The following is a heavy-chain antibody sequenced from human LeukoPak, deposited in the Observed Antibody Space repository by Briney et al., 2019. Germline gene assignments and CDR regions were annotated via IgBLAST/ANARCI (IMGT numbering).Heavy chain of an antibody. Sequence: PSETLSLTCTVSGYSISSGYYWGWIRQPPGKGLEWIGSIYHSGSTYYNPSLKSQVTISVDTSKNQFSLKLSSVTAADTAVYYCARDGGVYDSSADYWGQGTLVTVSS. CDR1: GYSISSGYY. CDR3: ARDGGVYDSSADY. CDR2: IYHSGST. J-gene: IGHJ4*02. V-gene: IGHV4-38-2*02. D-gene: IGHD3-22*01.